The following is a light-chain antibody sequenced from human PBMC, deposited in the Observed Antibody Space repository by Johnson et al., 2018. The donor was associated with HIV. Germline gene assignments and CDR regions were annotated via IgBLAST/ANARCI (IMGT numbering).Light chain of an antibody. J-gene: IGLJ1*01. CDR2: DSN. CDR1: SSNIGNNY. Sequence: QSVLTQPPSVSAAPGQKVTISCSGSSSNIGNNYVSWYQQLPGTAPKVLIYDSNKRPSGIPDRFSGSKSGTSATLGITGLQTGDEADYYCGTWDSSLSADVFGTGTKVTVL. CDR3: GTWDSSLSADV. V-gene: IGLV1-51*01.